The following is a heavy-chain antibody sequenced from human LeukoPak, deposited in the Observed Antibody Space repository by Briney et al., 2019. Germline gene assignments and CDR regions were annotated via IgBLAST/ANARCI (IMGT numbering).Heavy chain of an antibody. CDR1: GFIVSTNY. Sequence: GGSLRLSCAASGFIVSTNYMSWVRQAPGKGLEWVSVLYGGGETFCADSVKGRFTISRDNSKNTLYLQMNSLRAEDTAVYYCARRTPYNWSFDYWGQGTLVTVSS. D-gene: IGHD1-20*01. V-gene: IGHV3-53*01. CDR2: LYGGGET. J-gene: IGHJ4*02. CDR3: ARRTPYNWSFDY.